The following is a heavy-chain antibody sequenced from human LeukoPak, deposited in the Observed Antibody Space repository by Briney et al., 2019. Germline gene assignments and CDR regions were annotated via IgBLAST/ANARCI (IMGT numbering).Heavy chain of an antibody. D-gene: IGHD3-10*01. CDR2: IYTSGST. V-gene: IGHV4-61*02. J-gene: IGHJ1*01. Sequence: SQTLSLTCTVSGGSISSGSYYWSWIRQPAGKGLEWIGRIYTSGSTNYNPSLKSRVTISVDTSKNQFSLKLSSVTAADTAVYYCARGSGYYGSGKNFQHWGQGTLVTVSS. CDR3: ARGSGYYGSGKNFQH. CDR1: GGSISSGSYY.